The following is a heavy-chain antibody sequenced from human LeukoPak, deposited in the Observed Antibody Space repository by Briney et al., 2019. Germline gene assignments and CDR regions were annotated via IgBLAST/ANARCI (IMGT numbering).Heavy chain of an antibody. D-gene: IGHD3-16*01. J-gene: IGHJ4*02. CDR1: GFTFSDYY. Sequence: GGSLRLSCVVSGFTFSDYYMNWIRQAPGKGLEWLSYISGSSSHTLYADSVKGRFTISRDNTKNSLYLQMNTLRSDDTAVYYCARFYDYGDYWGQGTLVTVSS. CDR3: ARFYDYGDY. V-gene: IGHV3-11*03. CDR2: ISGSSSHT.